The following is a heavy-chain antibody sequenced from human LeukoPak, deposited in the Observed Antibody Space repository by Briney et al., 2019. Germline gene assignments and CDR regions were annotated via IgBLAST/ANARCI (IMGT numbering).Heavy chain of an antibody. D-gene: IGHD2-15*01. CDR1: GYTFTGYY. Sequence: ASVKVSCKASGYTFTGYYMHWVRQAPGQGLEWMGWINPNSGGTNYAQKFQGWVTMTRDTSISTAYMELSRLRSDDTAVYYCARGNCSGGSCYESYYFDYWGQGNLVTVSS. CDR2: INPNSGGT. CDR3: ARGNCSGGSCYESYYFDY. J-gene: IGHJ4*02. V-gene: IGHV1-2*04.